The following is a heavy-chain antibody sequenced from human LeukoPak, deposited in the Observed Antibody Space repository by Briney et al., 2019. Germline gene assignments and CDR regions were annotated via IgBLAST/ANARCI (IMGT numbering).Heavy chain of an antibody. D-gene: IGHD6-19*01. Sequence: PGGSLRLSCAASGFTFSSYAMHWVRQAPGKGLEWVSAISGSGGSTYYADSVKGRFTISRDNSKNTLYLQMNSLRAEDTAVYYCAKDPRRYSSGPAHYWGQGTLVTVSS. V-gene: IGHV3-23*01. CDR2: ISGSGGST. CDR1: GFTFSSYA. J-gene: IGHJ4*02. CDR3: AKDPRRYSSGPAHY.